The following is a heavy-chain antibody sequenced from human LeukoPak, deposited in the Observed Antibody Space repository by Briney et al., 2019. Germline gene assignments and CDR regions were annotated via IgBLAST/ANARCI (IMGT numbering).Heavy chain of an antibody. V-gene: IGHV1-18*01. CDR3: ATVPAAMPGYYYYMDV. J-gene: IGHJ6*03. CDR1: GYTFTSYG. Sequence: ASVKVSCKASGYTFTSYGISWVRQAPGQGLEWMGWISAYNGNTNYAQKLQGRVTMTTDTSTSTAYMELRSLRSDDTAVYYCATVPAAMPGYYYYMDVWGKGTTVTVSS. CDR2: ISAYNGNT. D-gene: IGHD2-2*01.